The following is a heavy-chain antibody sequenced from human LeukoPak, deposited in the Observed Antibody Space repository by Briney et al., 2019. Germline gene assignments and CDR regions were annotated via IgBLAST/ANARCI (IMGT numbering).Heavy chain of an antibody. V-gene: IGHV3-23*01. J-gene: IGHJ5*02. D-gene: IGHD2-15*01. CDR1: GFTFSSYA. CDR2: ISGSGGST. Sequence: GGSLGLSCAASGFTFSSYAMSWVRQAPGKGLEWVSAISGSGGSTYYADSVKGRFTISRDNSKNTLYLQMNSLRAEDTAVYYCAKDVAAATRGRQHNWFDPWGQGTLVTVSS. CDR3: AKDVAAATRGRQHNWFDP.